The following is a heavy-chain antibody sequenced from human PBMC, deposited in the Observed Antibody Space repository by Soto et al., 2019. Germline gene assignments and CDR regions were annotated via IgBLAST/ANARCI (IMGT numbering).Heavy chain of an antibody. Sequence: QVQLVQSGAEMKKPGSSVKVSCKVSGGTFSKYTINWVRQAPGQGLEWMAGIIPIYGTANYAQKFQGRISVTVDESTTTAYMELRGLRSDDTAVYYCARDRDGYNYWYFDLWGRGSQITVSS. CDR2: IIPIYGTA. J-gene: IGHJ2*01. CDR1: GGTFSKYT. D-gene: IGHD5-12*01. CDR3: ARDRDGYNYWYFDL. V-gene: IGHV1-69*01.